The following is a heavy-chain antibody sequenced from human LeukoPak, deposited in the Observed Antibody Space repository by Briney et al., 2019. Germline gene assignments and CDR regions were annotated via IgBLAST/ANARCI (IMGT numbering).Heavy chain of an antibody. CDR2: INPNSGGT. Sequence: ASVKVSCKASGYTFTGYYIHWVRQAPGQGLEWMGWINPNSGGTNYAQKFQGRVTMTRDTSISTAYMVLSRLRSDDTAVYYCASMVRGVPVLDYWGQGTLVTVSS. D-gene: IGHD3-10*01. V-gene: IGHV1-2*02. CDR1: GYTFTGYY. CDR3: ASMVRGVPVLDY. J-gene: IGHJ4*02.